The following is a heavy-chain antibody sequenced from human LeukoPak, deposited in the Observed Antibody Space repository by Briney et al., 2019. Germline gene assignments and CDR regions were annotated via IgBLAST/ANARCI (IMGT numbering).Heavy chain of an antibody. J-gene: IGHJ3*02. Sequence: SETLSLTCTVSGGSISSYYWSWIRQPPGKGLEWIGYIYYSGSTNYNPSLKSRVTKSVDTSKNQFSLKLSSVTAADTAVYYCARTRCSSTSCYAVAFDIWGQGTMVTVSS. CDR2: IYYSGST. CDR1: GGSISSYY. D-gene: IGHD2-2*01. V-gene: IGHV4-59*08. CDR3: ARTRCSSTSCYAVAFDI.